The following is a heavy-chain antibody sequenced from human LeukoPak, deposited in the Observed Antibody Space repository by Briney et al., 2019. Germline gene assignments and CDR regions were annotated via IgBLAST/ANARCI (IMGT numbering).Heavy chain of an antibody. V-gene: IGHV1-46*01. CDR1: GYTFTSYY. CDR2: INPSGGST. CDR3: ARAIAAAGNL. J-gene: IGHJ5*02. Sequence: ASVKVSCKASGYTFTSYYMHWVRQAPGQGLEWMGIINPSGGSTSYAQKFQGRVTMTRDTSISTAYMELSRLRSDDTAVYYCARAIAAAGNLWGQGTLVTVSS. D-gene: IGHD6-13*01.